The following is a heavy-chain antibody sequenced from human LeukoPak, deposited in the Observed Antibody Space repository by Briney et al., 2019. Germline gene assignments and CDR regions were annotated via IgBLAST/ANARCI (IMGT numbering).Heavy chain of an antibody. CDR2: ISGDNT. D-gene: IGHD3-10*01. CDR1: GLNFNFNIYP. J-gene: IGHJ4*02. V-gene: IGHV3-23*01. CDR3: AKDQLLG. Sequence: GGSLRLACAASGLNFNFNIYPMGWVRQAPGKGLECVSSISGDNTYYAESINGRFTISRDNSKNTLYLQMNSLRAEDTAVYYCAKDQLLGWGQGTLVTVSS.